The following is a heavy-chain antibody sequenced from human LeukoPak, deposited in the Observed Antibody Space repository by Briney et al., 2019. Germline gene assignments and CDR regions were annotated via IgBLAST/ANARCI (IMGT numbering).Heavy chain of an antibody. V-gene: IGHV4-59*08. CDR1: GGSIGTYY. D-gene: IGHD3-16*02. CDR3: ARHIGGGIEDMDV. CDR2: IYVTGN. Sequence: SETLSLTCTVSGGSIGTYYWSWVRQSPGKGLEWIGYIYVTGNRYNPSLQSRVTISVDTSRKQFFLKMSSVTAADTAVYYCARHIGGGIEDMDVWGKGTKVTVSS. J-gene: IGHJ6*03.